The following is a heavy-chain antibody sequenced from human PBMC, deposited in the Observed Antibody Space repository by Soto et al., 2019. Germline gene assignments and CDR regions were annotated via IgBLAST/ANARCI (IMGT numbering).Heavy chain of an antibody. CDR3: ASSRVTMPRYDY. D-gene: IGHD3-10*01. V-gene: IGHV3-53*01. Sequence: EVQLVESGGDLIQPGGSLRLSCAASGFTVSTNFMSWVRQAPGKGLEWVSVIYSGGSTYYADSVKGRFTISRDNSKNTLFLQMNGLRAEDTAVYYCASSRVTMPRYDYWGQGTLVTVSS. CDR1: GFTVSTNF. CDR2: IYSGGST. J-gene: IGHJ4*02.